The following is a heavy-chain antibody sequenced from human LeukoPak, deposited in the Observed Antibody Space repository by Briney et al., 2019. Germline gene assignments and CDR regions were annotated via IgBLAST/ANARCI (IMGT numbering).Heavy chain of an antibody. J-gene: IGHJ4*02. D-gene: IGHD3-16*01. V-gene: IGHV1-18*01. Sequence: GASVKVSCKASGYTFTSYGISWVRQAPGQGLEWMGWISAYNVNTNYAQKLQGRVTMTTDTSTSTAYMELRSLRSDDTAVYYCARVTSPRAVDYFDYWGQGTLVTVSS. CDR2: ISAYNVNT. CDR1: GYTFTSYG. CDR3: ARVTSPRAVDYFDY.